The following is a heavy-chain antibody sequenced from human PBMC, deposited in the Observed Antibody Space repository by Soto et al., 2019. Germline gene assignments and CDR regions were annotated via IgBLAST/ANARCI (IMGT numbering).Heavy chain of an antibody. CDR2: IVSDGSTT. J-gene: IGHJ4*02. CDR1: GFTFSAHY. CDR3: ARDNKGFDY. Sequence: EVQLVESGGGLVQPGRSLRISCEASGFTFSAHYMHWVRQAPGKGLVWVSRIVSDGSTTRYADSVKGRFTISRDNAKNTLYLQMNSLRAEDTAVYYCARDNKGFDYWGQGTLVTVSS. V-gene: IGHV3-74*01.